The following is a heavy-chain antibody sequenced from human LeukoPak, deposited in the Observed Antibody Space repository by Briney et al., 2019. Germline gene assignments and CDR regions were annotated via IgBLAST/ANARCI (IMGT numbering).Heavy chain of an antibody. CDR2: ISGGGDST. Sequence: GGSLRLSCAASGFTFSSYAMTWVRQAPGKGLEWVLAISGGGDSTYYADSVKGRFTISRDNSKNTLYLQMNSLRGEDTAVYYCAKTWDSASWYDFDYWGQVALVTVSS. V-gene: IGHV3-23*01. J-gene: IGHJ4*02. CDR3: AKTWDSASWYDFDY. D-gene: IGHD6-13*01. CDR1: GFTFSSYA.